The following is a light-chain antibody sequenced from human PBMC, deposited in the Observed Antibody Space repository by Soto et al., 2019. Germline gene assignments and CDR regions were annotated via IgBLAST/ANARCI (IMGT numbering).Light chain of an antibody. CDR1: QSVSNY. V-gene: IGKV3-11*01. Sequence: EIVSTWFSASLCFSPGAGATVSWRSSQSVSNYLAWYQQKPGQAPRLLVYDASNRATDIPPRLSGSGSGTAFTLPISSLQPEDFAVYYCQQRSNWPPFTGGHGTQREIK. CDR2: DAS. J-gene: IGKJ5*01. CDR3: QQRSNWPPFT.